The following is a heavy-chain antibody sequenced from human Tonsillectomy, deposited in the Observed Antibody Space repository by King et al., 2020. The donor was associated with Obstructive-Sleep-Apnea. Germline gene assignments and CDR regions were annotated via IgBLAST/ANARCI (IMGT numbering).Heavy chain of an antibody. Sequence: VQLVESGGGLVQPGGSLRLACEASGFAFDNYWMSWVRQAPGKGLAGVANIKEDGREGYYVDSGKGRFTISRDDAKKSLYLQMNSLRAEDTAVYYCARDGTAFHFWGQGTMVTVSS. J-gene: IGHJ3*01. D-gene: IGHD1-1*01. CDR2: IKEDGREG. CDR3: ARDGTAFHF. CDR1: GFAFDNYW. V-gene: IGHV3-7*01.